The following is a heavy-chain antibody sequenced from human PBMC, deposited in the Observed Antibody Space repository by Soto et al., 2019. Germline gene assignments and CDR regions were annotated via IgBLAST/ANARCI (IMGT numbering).Heavy chain of an antibody. CDR2: ISYDGSNK. CDR1: VFTFISYA. CDR3: ARSYAIQDWFDP. J-gene: IGHJ5*02. D-gene: IGHD2-2*02. Sequence: GGSLRLSCAASVFTFISYAMHWVRQAPGKGLEWVAVISYDGSNKYYADSVKGRFTISRDNSKNTLYLQMNSLRAEDTAVYYCARSYAIQDWFDPWGQGTLVTVSS. V-gene: IGHV3-30-3*01.